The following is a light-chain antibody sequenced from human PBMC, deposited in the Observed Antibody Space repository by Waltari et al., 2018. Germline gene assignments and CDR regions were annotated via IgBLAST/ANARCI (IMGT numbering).Light chain of an antibody. V-gene: IGKV3-11*01. Sequence: EIVLTQSPATLSLSPGERATLSCRASHSVRESLAWYQQRPVQAPRLPIYDASNRATGVPARFSGTGYETDFTLTINNLEPEDFAVYYCQQRSSWPLTFGGGSKVEIK. CDR1: HSVRES. J-gene: IGKJ4*01. CDR3: QQRSSWPLT. CDR2: DAS.